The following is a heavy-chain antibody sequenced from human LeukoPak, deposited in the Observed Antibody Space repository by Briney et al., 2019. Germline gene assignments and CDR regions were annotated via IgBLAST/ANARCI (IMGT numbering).Heavy chain of an antibody. Sequence: GEPLKISCKRSGYSFTSYWIGWVRQMPGKGLEWMGIIYPGDSDTRYSPSFQGQVTISADKSISTAYLQWSSLKASDTAMYYCARHRIVYDSSGKYYFDYWGQGTLVTVSS. J-gene: IGHJ4*02. CDR3: ARHRIVYDSSGKYYFDY. CDR2: IYPGDSDT. V-gene: IGHV5-51*01. D-gene: IGHD3-22*01. CDR1: GYSFTSYW.